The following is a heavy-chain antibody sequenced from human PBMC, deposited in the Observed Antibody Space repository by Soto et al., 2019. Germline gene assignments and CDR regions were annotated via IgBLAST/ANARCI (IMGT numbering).Heavy chain of an antibody. CDR3: AKDRLAGGFDY. V-gene: IGHV3-23*01. CDR1: GYTFRNYA. D-gene: IGHD3-16*01. Sequence: GASLRLSCAASGYTFRNYAMSWVRQAPGKGLEWVSLVSATAGTTYYTDSVKGRFTISRDNSRNTVYLQMNSLRADDTAVYYCAKDRLAGGFDYWGQGTLVTVSS. CDR2: VSATAGTT. J-gene: IGHJ4*02.